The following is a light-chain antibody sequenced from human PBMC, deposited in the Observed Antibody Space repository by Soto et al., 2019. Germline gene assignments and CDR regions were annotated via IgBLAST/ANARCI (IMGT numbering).Light chain of an antibody. Sequence: DIQMTQSASSLSASVGDRVTITCRASQSIGSSLNWYQQKPGRAPRLLIYCASSLEAGVPSRFSGSRSGTEFTVTIISLLPDDFATYYCQQFYNIPLTFGGGTKVDIK. CDR3: QQFYNIPLT. CDR1: QSIGSS. V-gene: IGKV1-33*01. J-gene: IGKJ4*01. CDR2: CAS.